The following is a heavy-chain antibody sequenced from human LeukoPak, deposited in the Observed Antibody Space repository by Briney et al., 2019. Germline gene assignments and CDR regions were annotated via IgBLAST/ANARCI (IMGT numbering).Heavy chain of an antibody. J-gene: IGHJ3*02. Sequence: GGSLRLSCAASGFTFSSYGMHWVRQAPGKGLEWVAVISYDGSNKYYADSVKGRFTISRDNSKNTLYLQMDSLRAEDTAVYYCAKDYDSSGYYRDAFDIWGQGTMVTVSS. CDR3: AKDYDSSGYYRDAFDI. D-gene: IGHD3-22*01. V-gene: IGHV3-30*18. CDR2: ISYDGSNK. CDR1: GFTFSSYG.